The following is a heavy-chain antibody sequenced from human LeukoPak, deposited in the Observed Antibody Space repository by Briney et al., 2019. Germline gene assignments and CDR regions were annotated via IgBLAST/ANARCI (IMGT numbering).Heavy chain of an antibody. Sequence: GGSLRLSCAASGFDFSTYSMNWVRQAPGKGLEWVSYISSRSATIYYADSVKGRFTISRDNAKNSLYLQMNSLRAEDTAVYYCARDPLSSSSFDYWGQGTLVTVSS. CDR3: ARDPLSSSSFDY. CDR2: ISSRSATI. J-gene: IGHJ4*02. V-gene: IGHV3-48*01. CDR1: GFDFSTYS. D-gene: IGHD6-13*01.